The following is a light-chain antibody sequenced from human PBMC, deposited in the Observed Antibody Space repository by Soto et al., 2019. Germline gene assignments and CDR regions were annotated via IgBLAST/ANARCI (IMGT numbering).Light chain of an antibody. Sequence: ETVLTQSPGTLSLSPGERATLSCRASQSVSSNLAWYQQKPGQAPSLLIYGASTRATGTPARFSGSGSGTEFTLTISSLQSEDFAVYYCQQYIRWPLTFGGGTKVEIK. V-gene: IGKV3-15*01. CDR2: GAS. CDR3: QQYIRWPLT. J-gene: IGKJ4*01. CDR1: QSVSSN.